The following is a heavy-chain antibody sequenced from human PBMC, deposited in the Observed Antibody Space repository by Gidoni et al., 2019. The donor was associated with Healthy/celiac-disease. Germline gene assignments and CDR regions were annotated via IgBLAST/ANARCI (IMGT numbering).Heavy chain of an antibody. CDR2: IYYSGST. D-gene: IGHD3-22*01. V-gene: IGHV4-59*08. Sequence: QVQLQESGPGLVKPSETLSLTCTVSGGSISSYYWSWIRQPPGKGLEWIGYIYYSGSTNYNPSLKSRVTISVDTSKNQFSLKLSSVTAADTAVYYCARHVPYYYDSSGYHDYWGQGTLVTVSS. J-gene: IGHJ4*02. CDR1: GGSISSYY. CDR3: ARHVPYYYDSSGYHDY.